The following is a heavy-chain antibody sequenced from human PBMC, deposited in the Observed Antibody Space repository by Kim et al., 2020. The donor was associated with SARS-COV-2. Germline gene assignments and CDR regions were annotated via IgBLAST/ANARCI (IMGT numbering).Heavy chain of an antibody. Sequence: ASVKVSCKASGYTFTSYAMHWVRQAPGQRLEWMGWINAGNGNTKYSQKFQGRVTITRDTSASTAYMELSSLRSEDTAVYYCARPGTNSGYDLHWYFDLWGRGTLVTVSS. CDR2: INAGNGNT. D-gene: IGHD5-12*01. CDR3: ARPGTNSGYDLHWYFDL. J-gene: IGHJ2*01. CDR1: GYTFTSYA. V-gene: IGHV1-3*01.